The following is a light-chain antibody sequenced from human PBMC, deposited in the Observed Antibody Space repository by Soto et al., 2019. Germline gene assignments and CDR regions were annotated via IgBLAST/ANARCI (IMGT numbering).Light chain of an antibody. CDR2: AAS. CDR3: QKYDGAPLT. CDR1: QDINID. J-gene: IGKJ4*01. Sequence: DIQMTQSPSSLSASEGDRVTITCRAGQDINIDLAWYQQKPGKVPKLLISAASTLQSGVPSRFSGSGSGTDFTLTISSLQPEDVATYYCQKYDGAPLTFGGGTKVEIK. V-gene: IGKV1-27*01.